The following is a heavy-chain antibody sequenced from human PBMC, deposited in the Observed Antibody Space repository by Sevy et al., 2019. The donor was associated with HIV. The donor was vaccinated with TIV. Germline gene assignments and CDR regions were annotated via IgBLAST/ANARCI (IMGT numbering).Heavy chain of an antibody. CDR1: DGSFSGYY. Sequence: SETSLTCAVHDGSFSGYYWNWIRQLPGKGLEWIGEINESGITYYNPSLKSRVTISVDTSKKQFSLKLNSVTAADTAVYFCARSPPVVVVPGAPSWFDPWGQGTLVTVSS. CDR2: INESGIT. J-gene: IGHJ5*02. CDR3: ARSPPVVVVPGAPSWFDP. V-gene: IGHV4-34*01. D-gene: IGHD2-2*01.